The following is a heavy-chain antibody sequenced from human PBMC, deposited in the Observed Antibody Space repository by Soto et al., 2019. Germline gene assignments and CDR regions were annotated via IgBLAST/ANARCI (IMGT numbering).Heavy chain of an antibody. CDR3: ARVRVSWSGGSCPRETYDFDF. J-gene: IGHJ4*02. CDR2: MNSNSGDT. CDR1: GYSFTSHD. Sequence: ASVKVSCKSSGYSFTSHDITWVRQATGQGLEWMGWMNSNSGDTGYAQKFQDRVTMTGDTSMDTAYMELSSLKSEDTAVYYCARVRVSWSGGSCPRETYDFDFWGQGTLVTVSS. V-gene: IGHV1-8*01. D-gene: IGHD2-15*01.